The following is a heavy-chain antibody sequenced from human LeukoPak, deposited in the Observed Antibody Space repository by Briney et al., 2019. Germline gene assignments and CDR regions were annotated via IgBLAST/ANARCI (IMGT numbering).Heavy chain of an antibody. V-gene: IGHV2-70*04. Sequence: SGPTLVNPTQTLTLTCTFSGFSLSTSGMRVSWIRQPPGKALEWLSRIDWDDDKYCSTSLKTRLTISKATSKNHVVLTMTNMDPVDTATYYCARINVDTAMVPYFDYWGQGTLVTVSS. J-gene: IGHJ4*02. CDR2: IDWDDDK. CDR1: GFSLSTSGMR. CDR3: ARINVDTAMVPYFDY. D-gene: IGHD5-18*01.